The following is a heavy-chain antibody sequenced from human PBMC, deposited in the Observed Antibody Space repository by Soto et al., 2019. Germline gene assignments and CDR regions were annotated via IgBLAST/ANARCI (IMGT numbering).Heavy chain of an antibody. Sequence: ASVKVSCKASGYTFTGYYMHWVRQAPGQGLEWMGWINPNSGGTNYAQKFQGRVTMTRDTSISTAYMELSRLRSDDTAVYYCARDNLFRLNWFDPWGQGTLVTVSS. CDR2: INPNSGGT. CDR3: ARDNLFRLNWFDP. D-gene: IGHD3-10*02. V-gene: IGHV1-2*02. CDR1: GYTFTGYY. J-gene: IGHJ5*02.